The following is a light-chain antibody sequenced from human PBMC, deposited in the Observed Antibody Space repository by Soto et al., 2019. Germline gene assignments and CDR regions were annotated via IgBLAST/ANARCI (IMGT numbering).Light chain of an antibody. CDR2: GAS. CDR3: QQYGRSPYT. V-gene: IGKV3-15*01. CDR1: QSVSTK. J-gene: IGKJ2*01. Sequence: EVVMTQSPATLSVSAGETVTLSCRASQSVSTKLAWYQQKPGLAPRLLIFGASTRATGVPARFSGSGSGTEFTLTISSLQSEDFALYYCQQYGRSPYTFGQGTKLEIK.